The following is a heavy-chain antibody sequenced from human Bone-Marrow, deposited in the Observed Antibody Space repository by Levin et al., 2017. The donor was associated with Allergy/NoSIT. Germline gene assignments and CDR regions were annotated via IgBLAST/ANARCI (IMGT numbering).Heavy chain of an antibody. CDR3: TRDPTLTGTGPFFDS. V-gene: IGHV3-49*03. CDR1: GFTFGDYA. Sequence: GGSLRLSCTASGFTFGDYAMSWFRQAPGKGLEWVGFIRSKAYGGTTEYAASVKGRFTISRDDSKSIAYLQMNSLKTEDTAVYYCTRDPTLTGTGPFFDSWGQGTMVTVSS. CDR2: IRSKAYGGTT. D-gene: IGHD1/OR15-1a*01. J-gene: IGHJ3*02.